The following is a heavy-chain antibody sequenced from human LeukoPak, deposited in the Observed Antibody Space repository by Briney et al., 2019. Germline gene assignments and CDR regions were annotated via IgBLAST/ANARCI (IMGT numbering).Heavy chain of an antibody. D-gene: IGHD5-24*01. CDR1: GGSFSGYY. CDR3: ARGHHPRRWLQLVYFDY. J-gene: IGHJ4*02. V-gene: IGHV4-34*01. CDR2: INHSGST. Sequence: ASETLSLTCAVYGGSFSGYYWSWIRQPPGKGLEWIGEINHSGSTNYNPSLKSRVTISVDTSKNQFSLKLSSVTAADTAVYYCARGHHPRRWLQLVYFDYWGQGTLVTVSS.